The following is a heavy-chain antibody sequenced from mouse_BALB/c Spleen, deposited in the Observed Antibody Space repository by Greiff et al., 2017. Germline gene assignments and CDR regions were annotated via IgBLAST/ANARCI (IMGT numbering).Heavy chain of an antibody. V-gene: IGHV1-55*01. Sequence: QVQLQQPGAELVKPGTSVKLSCKASGYNFTSYWINWVKLRPGQGLEWIGDIYPGSGSTNYNEKFKSKATLTVDTSSSTAYMQLSSLASEDSALYYCAREGRVPDYRGQGTTLTVSA. CDR3: AREGRVPDY. CDR2: IYPGSGST. CDR1: GYNFTSYW. J-gene: IGHJ2*01.